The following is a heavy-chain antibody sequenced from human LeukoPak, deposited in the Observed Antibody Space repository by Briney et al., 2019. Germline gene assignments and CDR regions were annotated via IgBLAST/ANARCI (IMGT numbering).Heavy chain of an antibody. V-gene: IGHV3-33*08. CDR1: GFTVSSNY. J-gene: IGHJ6*02. Sequence: GGSLRLSCAGSGFTVSSNYMSWVRQAPGKGLEWVAVIWYNGSNKYYADSVKGRFTISRDNFNNTSYLQMNSLRAEDTALYYCARVHGSGMDVWGQGTTVTVSS. CDR2: IWYNGSNK. CDR3: ARVHGSGMDV. D-gene: IGHD3-10*01.